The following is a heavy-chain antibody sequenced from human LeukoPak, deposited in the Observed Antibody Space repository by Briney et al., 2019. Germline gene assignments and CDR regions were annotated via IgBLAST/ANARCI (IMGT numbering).Heavy chain of an antibody. CDR3: ASGSHYYDSSGYQFDY. CDR2: IIPIFGTA. J-gene: IGHJ4*02. V-gene: IGHV1-69*13. D-gene: IGHD3-22*01. Sequence: EASVKVSCKASGGTFSSYAISWVRRAPGQGLEWMGGIIPIFGTANYAQKFQGRVTITADESTSTAYMELSSLRSEDTAVYYCASGSHYYDSSGYQFDYWGQGTLVTVSS. CDR1: GGTFSSYA.